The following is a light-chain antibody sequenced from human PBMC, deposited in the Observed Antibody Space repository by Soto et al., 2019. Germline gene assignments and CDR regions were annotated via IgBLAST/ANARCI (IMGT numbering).Light chain of an antibody. Sequence: DIQSTRSPSSVSASLGDSAPITGRASQGITNRLAWYQQKPGKAPKLLIYEATSLQSGVPSRISGSGSGTDFTLTISTLQTEDFATYYCQQYYSYPQTFGKGTKVDIK. J-gene: IGKJ1*01. V-gene: IGKV1-12*01. CDR1: QGITNR. CDR3: QQYYSYPQT. CDR2: EAT.